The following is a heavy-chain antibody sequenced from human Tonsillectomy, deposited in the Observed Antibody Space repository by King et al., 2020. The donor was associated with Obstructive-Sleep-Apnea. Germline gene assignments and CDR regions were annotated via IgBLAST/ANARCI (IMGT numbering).Heavy chain of an antibody. Sequence: VKLVESGGGVVQPGKSLRLSCAASGFTFGSYGMHWVRQAPGKGLEGVAVIWYDGTNEDYVDSVKGRFIISRDNSRKTLYLQMNSLRAEDTAVYYCARRGDFNWYSDLWGRGTLVTVSS. V-gene: IGHV3-33*01. CDR3: ARRGDFNWYSDL. CDR1: GFTFGSYG. J-gene: IGHJ2*01. CDR2: IWYDGTNE. D-gene: IGHD3-16*01.